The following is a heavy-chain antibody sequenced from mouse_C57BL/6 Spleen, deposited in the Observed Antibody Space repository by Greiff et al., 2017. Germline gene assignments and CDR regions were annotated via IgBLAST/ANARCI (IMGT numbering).Heavy chain of an antibody. J-gene: IGHJ2*01. CDR1: GYTFTSYW. CDR2: IYPSDSET. Sequence: QVQLQQPGAELVRPGSSVKLSCKASGYTFTSYWLGWVKQRPGQGLEWIGNIYPSDSETHYNHKFKDKATLTVEKSSSTAYMKLSSLTSDDSAVYYCARGVGLPCFDYWGQGTTLTVSS. D-gene: IGHD2-4*01. CDR3: ARGVGLPCFDY. V-gene: IGHV1-61*01.